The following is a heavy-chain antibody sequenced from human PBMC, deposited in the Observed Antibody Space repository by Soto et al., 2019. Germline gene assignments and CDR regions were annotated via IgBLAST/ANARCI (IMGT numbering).Heavy chain of an antibody. D-gene: IGHD1-26*01. CDR3: ARGVSAGVDY. V-gene: IGHV1-8*01. J-gene: IGHJ4*02. Sequence: QVQLVQSGAEVREPGASVKVSCKASGYSFTSLDINWVRQTAGQGLEWMGWMQPSTGRTGYAQKFQGRVNMTRDTSINTAYMELTTLTSDGTAIYYCARGVSAGVDYWGQGTLVTVSS. CDR2: MQPSTGRT. CDR1: GYSFTSLD.